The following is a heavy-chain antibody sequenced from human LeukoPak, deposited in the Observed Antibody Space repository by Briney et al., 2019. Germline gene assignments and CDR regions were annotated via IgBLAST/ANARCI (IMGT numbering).Heavy chain of an antibody. J-gene: IGHJ4*02. D-gene: IGHD6-6*01. V-gene: IGHV3-21*01. CDR3: AWYSRSSEAY. Sequence: GGSLRLSCAASGFTFSSYSMNWVRQAPGKGLEWVSSISSSSYIYYADSVKGRFTISRDNAKNSLYLQMNSLRVEDTAMYYCAWYSRSSEAYWGQGTLVTVSS. CDR2: ISSSSYI. CDR1: GFTFSSYS.